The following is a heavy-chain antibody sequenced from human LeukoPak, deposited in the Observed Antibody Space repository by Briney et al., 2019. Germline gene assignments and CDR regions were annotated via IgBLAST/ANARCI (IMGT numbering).Heavy chain of an antibody. CDR2: IYTSGST. V-gene: IGHV4-61*02. D-gene: IGHD3-10*01. Sequence: SQALSLTCTVSGGSISSGSYYWSWIRQPAGKGLEWIGRIYTSGSTNYNPSLKSRVTISVDTSKNQFSLKLSSVTAADTAVYYCARGLWFGELLSAFDYRGQGTLVTVSS. J-gene: IGHJ4*02. CDR1: GGSISSGSYY. CDR3: ARGLWFGELLSAFDY.